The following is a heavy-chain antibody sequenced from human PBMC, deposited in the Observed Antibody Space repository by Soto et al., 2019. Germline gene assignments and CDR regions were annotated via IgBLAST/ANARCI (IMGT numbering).Heavy chain of an antibody. Sequence: PVKVSCKASGFTFTSSAVQWVRQARGQRLEWIGWIVVGSGNTNYAQKFQERVTITRDMSTSTAYMELSSLRSEDTAVYYCAYGYSSGWYNLDYWGQGTLVTVS. CDR1: GFTFTSSA. J-gene: IGHJ4*02. CDR2: IVVGSGNT. D-gene: IGHD6-19*01. V-gene: IGHV1-58*01. CDR3: AYGYSSGWYNLDY.